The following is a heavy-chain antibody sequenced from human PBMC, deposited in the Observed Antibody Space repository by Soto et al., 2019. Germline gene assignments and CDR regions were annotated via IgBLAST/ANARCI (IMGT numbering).Heavy chain of an antibody. Sequence: QVQLVESGGGVVQPGRSLRLSCAASGSTFSSYAMHWVRQAPGKGLEWVAVISYDGSNKYYADSVKGRFTISRDNSKNTLYLQMNSLRAEDTAVYYCARPSSAPGIAVAGLDYWGQGTLVTVSS. D-gene: IGHD6-19*01. CDR3: ARPSSAPGIAVAGLDY. J-gene: IGHJ4*02. V-gene: IGHV3-30-3*01. CDR1: GSTFSSYA. CDR2: ISYDGSNK.